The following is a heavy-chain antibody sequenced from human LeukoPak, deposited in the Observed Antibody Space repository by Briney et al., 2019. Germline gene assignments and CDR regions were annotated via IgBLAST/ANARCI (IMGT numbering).Heavy chain of an antibody. CDR2: INPSGGST. J-gene: IGHJ3*02. CDR1: GYTFTNYY. D-gene: IGHD6-19*01. CDR3: AREVAVAGTRLAFDI. V-gene: IGHV1-46*01. Sequence: ASVKVSCKASGYTFTNYYMHWVRQAPGQGLEWMGIINPSGGSTSYAQKFQGRVTMTRDTSTSTVYMELSSLRSEDTAVYYCAREVAVAGTRLAFDIWGQGTMVTVSS.